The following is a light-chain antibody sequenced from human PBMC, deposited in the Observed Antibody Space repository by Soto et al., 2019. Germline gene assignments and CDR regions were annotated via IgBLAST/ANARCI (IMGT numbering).Light chain of an antibody. Sequence: EIVLTQSPATLSLSPEERATLSCRASQSVSSYLAWYQQKPGQAPRLLIYDASNRATGIPARFSGSGSGTDFALTISSLEPEDFAVYYCQQGSNSLTFGGGTKVEIK. J-gene: IGKJ4*01. V-gene: IGKV3-11*01. CDR1: QSVSSY. CDR3: QQGSNSLT. CDR2: DAS.